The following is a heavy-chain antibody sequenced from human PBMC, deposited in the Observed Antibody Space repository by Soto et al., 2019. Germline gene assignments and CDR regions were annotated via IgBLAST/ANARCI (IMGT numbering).Heavy chain of an antibody. V-gene: IGHV1-3*01. D-gene: IGHD1-1*01. J-gene: IGHJ6*03. CDR2: INAGNGNT. Sequence: ASVKGSCKASGYGLTGYAMHWVRQAPGQRLEWMGWINAGNGNTKYSQKFQGRVTITRDTSASTAYMELSSLRSEDTAVYYCGRDGNDYSYSYLAVGGKGTTVTVSS. CDR3: GRDGNDYSYSYLAV. CDR1: GYGLTGYA.